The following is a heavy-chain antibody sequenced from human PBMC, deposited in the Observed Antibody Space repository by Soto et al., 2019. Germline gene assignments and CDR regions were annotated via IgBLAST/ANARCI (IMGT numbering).Heavy chain of an antibody. CDR2: ISGGGYNT. V-gene: IGHV3-23*01. D-gene: IGHD1-1*01. CDR3: AKFGGRGWKDSASNWFDP. Sequence: EVQLLESGGQLVQPGGSLRLSCAASGFTFSSYPMSWVRQTPTKGLEWVSVISGGGYNTYYADSVEGRFTISRDNFENTIFLQMNSLRPEDTAVYYCAKFGGRGWKDSASNWFDPWGQGTLVTVSS. CDR1: GFTFSSYP. J-gene: IGHJ5*02.